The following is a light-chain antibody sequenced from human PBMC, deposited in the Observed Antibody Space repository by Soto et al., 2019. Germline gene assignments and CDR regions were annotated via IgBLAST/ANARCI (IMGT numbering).Light chain of an antibody. Sequence: DIQMTQSPSTLSASVGDRVTITCRASESMSNCLAWYQQKPGKAPKFLISGASSLQSGAPSRFSGSASGTEFTLTISSLQPDDIATYYCQQCHRYLTFGQGTKVDIK. CDR2: GAS. V-gene: IGKV1-5*01. J-gene: IGKJ1*01. CDR3: QQCHRYLT. CDR1: ESMSNC.